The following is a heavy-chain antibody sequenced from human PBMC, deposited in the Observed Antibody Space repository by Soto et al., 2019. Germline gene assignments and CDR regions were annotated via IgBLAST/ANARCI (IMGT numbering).Heavy chain of an antibody. V-gene: IGHV3-7*01. CDR1: GFTFSSYW. Sequence: EVQLVESGGGLVQPGGSLRLSCAASGFTFSSYWMSWVRQAPGQGLEWVANMKQDGSEIHYMDSMKGRFTLSRDNAKNSLYLQMNSLRPEDTAVYYCARIGYRSSSFDYWGQGTLVTVSS. CDR2: MKQDGSEI. D-gene: IGHD6-6*01. J-gene: IGHJ4*02. CDR3: ARIGYRSSSFDY.